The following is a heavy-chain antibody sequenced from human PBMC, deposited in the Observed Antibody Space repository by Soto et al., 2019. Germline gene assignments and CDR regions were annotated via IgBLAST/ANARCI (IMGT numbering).Heavy chain of an antibody. Sequence: QVHLVESGGGGVVQPGRSLRLSCAASGFTFSSYGMHWVRQAPGKGLEWVAAISYEGSNKYYVDSVKGRFTISRDNSKNTLYLQMNSLRPEDTAVYYCANGSPPTTEVTPSFDYWGQGTLVTVSS. V-gene: IGHV3-30*18. CDR1: GFTFSSYG. J-gene: IGHJ4*02. D-gene: IGHD4-4*01. CDR2: ISYEGSNK. CDR3: ANGSPPTTEVTPSFDY.